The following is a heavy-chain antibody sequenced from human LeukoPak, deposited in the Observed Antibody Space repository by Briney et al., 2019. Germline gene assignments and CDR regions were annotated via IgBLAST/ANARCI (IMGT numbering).Heavy chain of an antibody. CDR3: ARRQYYYGSGWFDP. J-gene: IGHJ5*02. CDR2: INHSGST. CDR1: GGSFSGYY. Sequence: SETLSLTCAVYGGSFSGYYWSWIRQPPGKGLEWIGEINHSGSTNYNPSLKSRVTISVDTSKNQFSLKLSSVTAADTAVYYCARRQYYYGSGWFDPWGQGTLVTVSS. V-gene: IGHV4-34*01. D-gene: IGHD3-10*01.